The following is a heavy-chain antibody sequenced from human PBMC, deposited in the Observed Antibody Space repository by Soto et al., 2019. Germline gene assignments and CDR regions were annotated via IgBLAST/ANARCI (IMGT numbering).Heavy chain of an antibody. J-gene: IGHJ4*02. CDR2: IYSGGST. Sequence: GGSLRLSCAASGFTVSSNYMSWVRQAPGKGLEWVSVIYSGGSTYYADSVKGRFTISRPNSKNTLYLQMNSLRAEDTAVSYCARGYYYDSSGYPFDYWGQGTLVTVSS. CDR1: GFTVSSNY. V-gene: IGHV3-53*04. D-gene: IGHD3-22*01. CDR3: ARGYYYDSSGYPFDY.